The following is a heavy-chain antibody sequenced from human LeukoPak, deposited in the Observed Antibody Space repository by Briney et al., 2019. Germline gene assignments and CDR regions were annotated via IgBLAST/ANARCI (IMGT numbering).Heavy chain of an antibody. J-gene: IGHJ3*02. Sequence: GGSLRLSCAASGFTFSSYSMNWVRQAPGKGLEWVSSISSSSSYIYYADSVKGRFTISRDNARNSLYLQMNSLRAEDTAVYYCAREGINRGSIAAAGTRAFDIWGQGTMVTVSS. CDR3: AREGINRGSIAAAGTRAFDI. V-gene: IGHV3-21*01. CDR1: GFTFSSYS. D-gene: IGHD6-13*01. CDR2: ISSSSSYI.